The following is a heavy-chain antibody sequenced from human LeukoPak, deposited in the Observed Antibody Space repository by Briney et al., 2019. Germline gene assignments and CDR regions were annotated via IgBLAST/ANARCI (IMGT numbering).Heavy chain of an antibody. J-gene: IGHJ4*02. V-gene: IGHV7-4-1*02. CDR1: GYTFTIYA. CDR3: ARDGANTFGGVIVTQNFDY. CDR2: INTNTGNP. D-gene: IGHD3-16*02. Sequence: ASVTVSCKASGYTFTIYAMNWVRQAPGQGREWMGWINTNTGNPMYAQGFTGRFVFSLDTSVNTAYLQISSLKAEDTAVYYCARDGANTFGGVIVTQNFDYWGQGTLVTVSS.